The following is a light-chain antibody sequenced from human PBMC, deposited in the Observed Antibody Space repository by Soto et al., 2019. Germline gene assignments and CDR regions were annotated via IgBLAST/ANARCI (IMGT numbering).Light chain of an antibody. V-gene: IGLV2-14*01. J-gene: IGLJ1*01. CDR1: SSDVGADNY. CDR3: SSYTTSNTPVV. Sequence: QSALTQPASVSGSPGQSITISCTATSSDVGADNYVSWFQHHPGKAPKLMIYEVTNRPSGVSNRFSGSKSGNTASLNISGLQAEDEADYYCSSYTTSNTPVVFGTGTKLTVL. CDR2: EVT.